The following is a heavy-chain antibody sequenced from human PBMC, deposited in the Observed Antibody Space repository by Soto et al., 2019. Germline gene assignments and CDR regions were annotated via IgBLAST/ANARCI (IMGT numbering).Heavy chain of an antibody. V-gene: IGHV1-24*01. D-gene: IGHD4-4*01. CDR3: ATTTTVTYYYYGMDV. CDR2: FDPGDGET. Sequence: ASVKVSCKVSGSTITELSMHCVRQAPGKGLEWMGGFDPGDGETIYAQKFQGRVTMTEDTSTDTAYMELSSLRSEDTAVYYCATTTTVTYYYYGMDVWGQGTTVTVSS. CDR1: GSTITELS. J-gene: IGHJ6*02.